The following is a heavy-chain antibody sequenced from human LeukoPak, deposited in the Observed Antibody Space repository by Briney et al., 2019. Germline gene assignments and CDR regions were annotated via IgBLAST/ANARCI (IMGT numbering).Heavy chain of an antibody. D-gene: IGHD4-17*01. Sequence: GGSLRLSCAASGFTFNNFAMNWVRQAPGKGLEWVSAITGSGDDTNYGDSVKGRFTISRDNSNNRLYLQMNSLRAEDTAVYYCAKDQRGVTTGSYLFDYWGQGTLVTASS. V-gene: IGHV3-23*01. CDR1: GFTFNNFA. CDR2: ITGSGDDT. CDR3: AKDQRGVTTGSYLFDY. J-gene: IGHJ4*02.